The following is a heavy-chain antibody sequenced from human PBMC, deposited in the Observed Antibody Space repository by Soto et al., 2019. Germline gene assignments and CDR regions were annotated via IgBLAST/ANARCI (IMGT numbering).Heavy chain of an antibody. Sequence: ASVKVSCKASGYTFTSYDINWVRQATGKGHEWLGWMNPNSGNTGYAQKFQGRVTMTRNTSISTAYMELSSLRSEDTAVYYCARGPTGTSFYYYYYMDVWGKGTTVTVSS. CDR3: ARGPTGTSFYYYYYMDV. V-gene: IGHV1-8*01. CDR1: GYTFTSYD. D-gene: IGHD1-1*01. J-gene: IGHJ6*03. CDR2: MNPNSGNT.